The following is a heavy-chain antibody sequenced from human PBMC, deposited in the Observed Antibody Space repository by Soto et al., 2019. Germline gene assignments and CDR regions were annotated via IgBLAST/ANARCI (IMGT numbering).Heavy chain of an antibody. J-gene: IGHJ4*02. CDR3: ARECDYSSSS. CDR2: IYSGGST. CDR1: GFTFSTAY. V-gene: IGHV3-53*02. Sequence: EVQLVETGGGSIQPGGSLKLSCAASGFTFSTAYLSWVRQSPGKGLEWVAIIYSGGSTYYADSVKGRFTISRDNSKNKLYLPMNNLRVEDTAGYYCARECDYSSSSWGQGTLVTVSS. D-gene: IGHD6-6*01.